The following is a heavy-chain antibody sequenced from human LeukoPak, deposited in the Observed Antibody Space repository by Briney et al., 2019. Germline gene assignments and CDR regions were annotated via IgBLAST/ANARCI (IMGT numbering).Heavy chain of an antibody. J-gene: IGHJ4*01. CDR3: AQEDYSHSQIFY. D-gene: IGHD4-11*01. V-gene: IGHV3-30*18. CDR1: GFRFSDYA. Sequence: PGGSLRLSCAASGFRFSDYAIHWVSQAPGKGLQWLAVISGDGSHQYYRDSVRDRFTISRDNSKNMVYLQMTSICPADTPLYYCAQEDYSHSQIFYSGHGTLVTVS. CDR2: ISGDGSHQ.